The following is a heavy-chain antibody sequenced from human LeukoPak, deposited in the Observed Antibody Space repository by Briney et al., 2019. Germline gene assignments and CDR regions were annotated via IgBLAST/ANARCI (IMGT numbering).Heavy chain of an antibody. D-gene: IGHD6-13*01. CDR3: AKGGHSDIWYPYFDY. V-gene: IGHV3-23*01. CDR1: GFTFTNYA. J-gene: IGHJ4*02. Sequence: GGSLRLSCTASGFTFTNYAVNWVRQAPGKGLEWVSTISGSGSISYYADSVKGRFTISRDDSKNTLYLQMNSLRADDAAVYYCAKGGHSDIWYPYFDYWGQGTLVTVSS. CDR2: ISGSGSIS.